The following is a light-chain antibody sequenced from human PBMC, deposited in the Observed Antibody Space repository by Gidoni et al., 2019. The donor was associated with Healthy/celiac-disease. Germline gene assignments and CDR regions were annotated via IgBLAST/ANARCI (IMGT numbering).Light chain of an antibody. J-gene: IGKJ2*04. CDR1: QSISSW. V-gene: IGKV1-5*03. CDR2: KAS. CDR3: QQYNSYPCS. Sequence: DIQMTQSPSTLSASVGDRVTITCRAIQSISSWLAWYQQKPGKAPKLLIYKASSLESGVPSRFSGSGSGTEFTLTISSLQPDDFATYYCQQYNSYPCSFXXXTKLEIK.